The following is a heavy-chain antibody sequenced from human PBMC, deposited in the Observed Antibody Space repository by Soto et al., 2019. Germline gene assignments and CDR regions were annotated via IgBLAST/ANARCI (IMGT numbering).Heavy chain of an antibody. V-gene: IGHV3-30-3*01. CDR1: GFTFSSYA. Sequence: QVQLVESGGGVVQPGRSPRLSCAASGFTFSSYAMHWVRQAPGKGLEWVAVISYDGSNKYYADSVKGRFTISRDNSKNTLYLQMNSLRAEDTAVYYCARGIAARKDYWGQGTLVTVSS. J-gene: IGHJ4*02. CDR3: ARGIAARKDY. D-gene: IGHD6-6*01. CDR2: ISYDGSNK.